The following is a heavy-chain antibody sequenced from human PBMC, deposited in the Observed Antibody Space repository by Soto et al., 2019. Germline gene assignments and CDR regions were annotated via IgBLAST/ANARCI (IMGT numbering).Heavy chain of an antibody. CDR1: GFTFSSYG. CDR3: AIYSSGWYPLDY. J-gene: IGHJ4*01. CDR2: ISYDGSNK. D-gene: IGHD6-19*01. V-gene: IGHV3-30*03. Sequence: QVQLVESGGGVVQPGRSLRLSCSASGFTFSSYGIHWVRQAPCKGLEWVAVISYDGSNKYYADSVKGRFTISRDNTKNTLYLQMNSLRAEDTAVYYWAIYSSGWYPLDYWGHGTLVTVSS.